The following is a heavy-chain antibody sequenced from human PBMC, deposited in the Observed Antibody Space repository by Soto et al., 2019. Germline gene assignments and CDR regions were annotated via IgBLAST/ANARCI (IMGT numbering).Heavy chain of an antibody. CDR3: AKGVAVGFHFGSSTDRGFDP. CDR2: ISGSGGTT. D-gene: IGHD6-6*01. CDR1: GFTFSNYA. Sequence: GGSLRLSCAASGFTFSNYAMSWVRQAPGKGLEWVSIISGSGGTTYHADSVKDRFTISRDNSKNTSFLQMNSLRAEDTAVYYCAKGVAVGFHFGSSTDRGFDPWGQGTLVTVSS. J-gene: IGHJ5*02. V-gene: IGHV3-23*01.